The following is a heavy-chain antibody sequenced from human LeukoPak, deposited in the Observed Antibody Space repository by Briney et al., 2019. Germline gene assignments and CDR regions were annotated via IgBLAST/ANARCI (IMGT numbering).Heavy chain of an antibody. CDR1: GYTFTSYY. Sequence: ASVKVSCKASGYTFTSYYMHWVRQAPGQGLEWMGIINPSGGSTSYAQKFQGRVTMTRDTSTSTVYMELSSLRSEDTAVYYCARGNYGDYVYDAFGIWGQGTMVTVSS. CDR3: ARGNYGDYVYDAFGI. J-gene: IGHJ3*02. CDR2: INPSGGST. V-gene: IGHV1-46*01. D-gene: IGHD4-17*01.